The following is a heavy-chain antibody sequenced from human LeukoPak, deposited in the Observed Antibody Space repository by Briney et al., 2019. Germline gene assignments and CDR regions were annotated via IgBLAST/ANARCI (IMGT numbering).Heavy chain of an antibody. V-gene: IGHV4-59*01. D-gene: IGHD1-26*01. CDR3: ARKRRELLIDY. Sequence: SETLSLTCTVSGGSISSYYWSWIRQPPGKGLEWIGYIYYSGSTNYNPSLKSRVTISVDTSKNQFSLKLSSVTAADTAVYYCARKRRELLIDYWGQGTLVTVSS. J-gene: IGHJ4*02. CDR2: IYYSGST. CDR1: GGSISSYY.